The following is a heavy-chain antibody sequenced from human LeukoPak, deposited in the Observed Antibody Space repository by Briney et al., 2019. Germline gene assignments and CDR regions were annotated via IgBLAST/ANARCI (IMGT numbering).Heavy chain of an antibody. J-gene: IGHJ4*02. D-gene: IGHD5-18*01. Sequence: SETLSLTCTVSGVSITTYYWTWIRQPPGKKLEWIGYINKSGSSTYSPSLKSRVSMSVDPSKNQFSLRLSSVIAADTAVYYCARQEARYTVDYWGQGTLIIVSS. CDR2: INKSGSS. CDR3: ARQEARYTVDY. V-gene: IGHV4-59*08. CDR1: GVSITTYY.